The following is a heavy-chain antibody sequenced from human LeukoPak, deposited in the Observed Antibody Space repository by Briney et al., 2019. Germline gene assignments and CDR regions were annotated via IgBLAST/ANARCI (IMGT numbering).Heavy chain of an antibody. CDR3: ARDLAVANDEEYYFDY. Sequence: GGSLRLSCAASGFTFSSYNMNWVRQAPGKGLEWVSSIGSSGSYIYYADSVRGRFTISRDNAKNSLYLQMDGLRADDTAVYYCARDLAVANDEEYYFDYWGQGTLVTVSS. D-gene: IGHD6-19*01. J-gene: IGHJ4*02. CDR2: IGSSGSYI. CDR1: GFTFSSYN. V-gene: IGHV3-21*01.